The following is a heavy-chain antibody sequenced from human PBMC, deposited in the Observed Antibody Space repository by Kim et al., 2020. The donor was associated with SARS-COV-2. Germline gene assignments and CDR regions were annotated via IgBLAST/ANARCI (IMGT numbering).Heavy chain of an antibody. D-gene: IGHD1-26*01. CDR1: SGSISDYH. CDR3: ARGRYTYDY. Sequence: SETLSLTCTVSSGSISDYHWSWIRQPPGKGLEWIGYIYYTGGTNYNPSLKSRVTISVDTSKNQFSLKLSSVTAADTAVYYCARGRYTYDYWGQGTLVTVSS. J-gene: IGHJ4*02. V-gene: IGHV4-59*01. CDR2: IYYTGGT.